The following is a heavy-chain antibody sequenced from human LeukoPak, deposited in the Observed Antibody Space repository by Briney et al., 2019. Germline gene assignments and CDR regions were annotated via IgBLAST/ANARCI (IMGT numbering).Heavy chain of an antibody. CDR2: IYHSGST. Sequence: SETLSLTCTVSGYSISSGYYWGWIRQPPGKGLEWIGSIYHSGSTYYNPSLKSRVTISVDTSKNQFSLKLSSVTAADTAVYYCAREKERYGSGSYHYYYYYMDVWGKGTTVTISS. CDR3: AREKERYGSGSYHYYYYYMDV. D-gene: IGHD3-10*01. J-gene: IGHJ6*03. CDR1: GYSISSGYY. V-gene: IGHV4-38-2*02.